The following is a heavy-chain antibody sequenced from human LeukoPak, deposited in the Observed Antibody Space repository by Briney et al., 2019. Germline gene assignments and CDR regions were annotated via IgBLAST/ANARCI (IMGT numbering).Heavy chain of an antibody. D-gene: IGHD3-22*01. Sequence: GGSLRLSCAASGFVFSSYSFNWVRQAPGKGLEWVASVNTVSSYICYADSVRGRFTISRDNAKNSVLLQMNSLRAEDMAMYYCVRLRRNSDSSGYFYCYDNWGQGTLVTVSS. CDR1: GFVFSSYS. CDR2: VNTVSSYI. CDR3: VRLRRNSDSSGYFYCYDN. J-gene: IGHJ4*02. V-gene: IGHV3-21*01.